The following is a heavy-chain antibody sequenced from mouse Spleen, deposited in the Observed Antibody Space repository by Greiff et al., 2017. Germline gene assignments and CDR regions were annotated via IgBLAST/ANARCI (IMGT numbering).Heavy chain of an antibody. J-gene: IGHJ1*01. Sequence: EVQLQQSGPVLVKPGASVKMSCKASGYTFTDYYMNWVKQSHGKSLEWIGVINPYNGGTSYNQKFKGKATLTVDKSSSTAYMELNSLTSEDSAVYYCARRLVDWYFDVWGAGTTVTVSS. CDR1: GYTFTDYY. CDR3: ARRLVDWYFDV. V-gene: IGHV1-19*01. CDR2: INPYNGGT. D-gene: IGHD2-2*01.